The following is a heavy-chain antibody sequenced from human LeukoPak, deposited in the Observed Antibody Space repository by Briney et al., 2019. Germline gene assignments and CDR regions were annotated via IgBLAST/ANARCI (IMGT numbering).Heavy chain of an antibody. CDR1: GGSISSYY. CDR3: ARTIWFGELLISGGMDV. Sequence: SETLSLTCTVSGGSISSYYWSWIRQPPGKGLEWIGYIYYSGSTNDNPSLKSRVTISVDTSKNQFSLKLSSVTAADTAVYYCARTIWFGELLISGGMDVWGQGTTVTVSS. V-gene: IGHV4-59*01. CDR2: IYYSGST. D-gene: IGHD3-10*01. J-gene: IGHJ6*02.